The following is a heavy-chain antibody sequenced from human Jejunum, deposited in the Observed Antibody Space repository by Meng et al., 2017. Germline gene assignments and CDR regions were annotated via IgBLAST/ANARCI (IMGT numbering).Heavy chain of an antibody. V-gene: IGHV3-48*03. Sequence: GESLKISCEVSGFIFSSFEMNWVRQAPGKGLEWVSYISNGGGRTIYYADSVKGRFTISRDNAKNSLYLQMSSLRAEDTATYYCAREAGDLRAFDIWGQGTMVTVSS. J-gene: IGHJ3*02. CDR3: AREAGDLRAFDI. CDR1: GFIFSSFE. CDR2: ISNGGGRTI. D-gene: IGHD7-27*01.